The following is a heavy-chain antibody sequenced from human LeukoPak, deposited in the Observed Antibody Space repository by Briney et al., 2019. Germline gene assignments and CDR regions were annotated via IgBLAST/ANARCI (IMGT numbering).Heavy chain of an antibody. J-gene: IGHJ5*02. D-gene: IGHD2-2*01. Sequence: GGSLRLSCAASGFTFSNYAMNWVRQAPGKGLEWVSTISGSGGSTYYADSVKGRFTISRDNSKNTLYLQMNNLRTEDPALYYCAKGGGDCSTTSCWRGFDPWGQGTLVIVSS. V-gene: IGHV3-23*01. CDR3: AKGGGDCSTTSCWRGFDP. CDR1: GFTFSNYA. CDR2: ISGSGGST.